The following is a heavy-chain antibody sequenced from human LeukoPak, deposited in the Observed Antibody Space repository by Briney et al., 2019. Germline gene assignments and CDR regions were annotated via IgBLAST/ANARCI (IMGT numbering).Heavy chain of an antibody. Sequence: SGGSLRLSCAASEFSVGSNYMTWVRQAPGKGLEWVGFIRSKAYGGTTEYAASVKGRFTISRDDSKSIAYLQMNSLKTEDTAVYYCTRVAAFDIWGQGTMVTVSS. J-gene: IGHJ3*02. CDR3: TRVAAFDI. CDR2: IRSKAYGGTT. V-gene: IGHV3-49*04. CDR1: EFSVGSNY.